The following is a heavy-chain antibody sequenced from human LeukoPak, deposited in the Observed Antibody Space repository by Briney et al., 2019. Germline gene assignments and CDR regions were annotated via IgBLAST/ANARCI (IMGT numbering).Heavy chain of an antibody. J-gene: IGHJ4*02. CDR3: ARDNDWAFDY. D-gene: IGHD3-9*01. Sequence: GGSLRLSCAASGFTFSSYVMSWVRQAPGKGLEWVSYINHNGKTIYYADSVKGRFTISRDNAKNSLYMQMNNLRDEDTAVYYCARDNDWAFDYWGQGTLVTVSP. CDR2: INHNGKTI. CDR1: GFTFSSYV. V-gene: IGHV3-48*02.